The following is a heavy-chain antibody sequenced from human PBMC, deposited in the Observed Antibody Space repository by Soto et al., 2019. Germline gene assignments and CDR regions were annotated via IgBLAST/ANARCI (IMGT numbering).Heavy chain of an antibody. D-gene: IGHD3-9*01. V-gene: IGHV4-4*07. J-gene: IGHJ6*02. Sequence: SETLSLTCTVSGGSISSYYWSWIRQPAGKGLEWIGRIYTSGSTNYNPSLKSRVTMSVDTSKNQFSLKLSSVTAADTAVYYCARELNYDILTGYYLGNYYYYGMDVWGQGXTVTVYS. CDR2: IYTSGST. CDR1: GGSISSYY. CDR3: ARELNYDILTGYYLGNYYYYGMDV.